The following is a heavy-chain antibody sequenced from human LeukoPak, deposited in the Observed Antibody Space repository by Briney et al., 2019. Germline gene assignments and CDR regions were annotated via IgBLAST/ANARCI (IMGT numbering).Heavy chain of an antibody. Sequence: SVKVSCKASGCTFSSYAIIWVRQAPGQGLEWMGGTIPIFGTANYAQNFQGRVTITADKSTSTAYMELNSLRSEDTAVYYCARARVLVHSHAYNWFDPWGQGTLVTVSS. J-gene: IGHJ5*02. CDR2: TIPIFGTA. CDR3: ARARVLVHSHAYNWFDP. D-gene: IGHD5-18*01. V-gene: IGHV1-69*06. CDR1: GCTFSSYA.